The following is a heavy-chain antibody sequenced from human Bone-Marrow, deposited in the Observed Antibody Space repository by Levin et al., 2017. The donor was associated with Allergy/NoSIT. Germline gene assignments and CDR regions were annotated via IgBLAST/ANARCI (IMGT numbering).Heavy chain of an antibody. CDR1: DGSIGSYY. V-gene: IGHV4-4*09. Sequence: PSETLSLICTVSDGSIGSYYWSWIRQPPGKGLEWIGYIHSSGRSNYNPSLKNRIAISLDTSKDQFSLDLSSVTAADTAVYYCARSYDYVWGIYRHAFDIWGQGTMVTVSS. J-gene: IGHJ3*02. CDR2: IHSSGRS. CDR3: ARSYDYVWGIYRHAFDI. D-gene: IGHD3-16*02.